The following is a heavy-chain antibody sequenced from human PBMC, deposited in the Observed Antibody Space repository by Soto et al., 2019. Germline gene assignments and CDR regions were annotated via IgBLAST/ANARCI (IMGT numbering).Heavy chain of an antibody. CDR1: AYIFTDYY. Sequence: QVQLEQSGAEVKKPGASVKVSCKASAYIFTDYYIHWVRQAPGQGLEWMGWIIPNNGGTKYAQKFQDRVTMTRDTCITTAYMDLSRLRSDDTAVYYCARGTFDTSGNYFAGWFGPWGQGTLVTVSS. CDR2: IIPNNGGT. V-gene: IGHV1-2*02. CDR3: ARGTFDTSGNYFAGWFGP. D-gene: IGHD3-22*01. J-gene: IGHJ5*02.